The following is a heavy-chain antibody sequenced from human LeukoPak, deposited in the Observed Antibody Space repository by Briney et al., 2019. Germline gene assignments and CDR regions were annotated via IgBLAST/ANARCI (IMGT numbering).Heavy chain of an antibody. D-gene: IGHD3-10*01. Sequence: SVKVSCKISEDTFSSYGISWVRQAPGQGLEWMGRSIPLLGIVTYAQKFQDRVTFTADKSTTTAYMELSSLRSEDTAVYYCARGSYYGSGSATDAFDIWGQGTKVTVS. V-gene: IGHV1-69*04. CDR1: EDTFSSYG. CDR2: SIPLLGIV. CDR3: ARGSYYGSGSATDAFDI. J-gene: IGHJ3*02.